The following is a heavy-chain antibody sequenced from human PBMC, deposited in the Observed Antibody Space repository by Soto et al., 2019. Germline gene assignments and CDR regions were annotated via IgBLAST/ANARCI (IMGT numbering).Heavy chain of an antibody. CDR3: AKGGGGSSFDY. CDR1: GFTFSSYG. Sequence: QVQLVESGGGVVQPGRSLRLSCAASGFTFSSYGMHWVRQAPGKGLEWVAVISYDGSNKYYADSVKGRFTISRDNSKNTLYLQMNSLRAEDTAVYYCAKGGGGSSFDYWGQGTLVTVSS. CDR2: ISYDGSNK. V-gene: IGHV3-30*18. J-gene: IGHJ4*02. D-gene: IGHD2-15*01.